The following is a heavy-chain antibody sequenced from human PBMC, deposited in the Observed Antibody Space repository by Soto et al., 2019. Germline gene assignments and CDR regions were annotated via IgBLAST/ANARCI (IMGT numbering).Heavy chain of an antibody. CDR2: INHSGST. CDR1: GGSISSSNW. J-gene: IGHJ6*02. V-gene: IGHV4-4*02. Sequence: SETLSLTCAVSGGSISSSNWWSWVRQPPGKGLEWIGEINHSGSTNYNPSLKSRVTISVDTSKDQFSLKLSSVTAADTAVYYCARAITMVRGALDVWGQGTTVTVSS. D-gene: IGHD3-10*01. CDR3: ARAITMVRGALDV.